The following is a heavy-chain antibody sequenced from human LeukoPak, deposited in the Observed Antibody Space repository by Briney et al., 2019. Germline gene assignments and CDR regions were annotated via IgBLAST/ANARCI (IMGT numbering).Heavy chain of an antibody. CDR1: GGSISSYY. CDR2: IYTSGST. D-gene: IGHD3-22*01. Sequence: SETPSLTCTVSGGSISSYYWSWIRQPAGKGLEWIGRIYTSGSTNYNPSLKSRVTMSVDTSKNQFSLKLSSVTAADTAVYYCARDTYYYDSSGYSFFDYWGQGTLVTVSS. V-gene: IGHV4-4*07. J-gene: IGHJ4*02. CDR3: ARDTYYYDSSGYSFFDY.